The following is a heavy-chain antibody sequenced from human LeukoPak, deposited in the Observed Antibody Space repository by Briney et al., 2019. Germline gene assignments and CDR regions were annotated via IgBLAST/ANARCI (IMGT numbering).Heavy chain of an antibody. D-gene: IGHD2-2*01. CDR1: GFTFSGSA. CDR3: TRHFDPSAYIVVVPAAGYYGMDV. CDR2: IRSKANSYAT. Sequence: GGSLRLSCAASGFTFSGSAMHWVRQASGKGLEWVGRIRSKANSYATAYAASVKGRFTISRDDSKNTAYLQMNSLKTEDTAVYYCTRHFDPSAYIVVVPAAGYYGMDVWGQGTTVTVSS. V-gene: IGHV3-73*01. J-gene: IGHJ6*02.